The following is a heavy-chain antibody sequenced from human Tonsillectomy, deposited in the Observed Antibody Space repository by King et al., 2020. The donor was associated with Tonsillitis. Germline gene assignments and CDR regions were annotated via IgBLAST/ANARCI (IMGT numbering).Heavy chain of an antibody. D-gene: IGHD3-16*02. Sequence: QLVQSGAEVKKPGASVKVSCKASGYTFSGYYINWERQAPGQGLEWMGWINPKSGGTNYAQKFQGRGTMTRDTSISTEYMELSRLRSDDTAVYYCASGTNDYVWGSYRLDYWGQGTLVTVSS. CDR2: INPKSGGT. CDR1: GYTFSGYY. CDR3: ASGTNDYVWGSYRLDY. V-gene: IGHV1-2*02. J-gene: IGHJ4*02.